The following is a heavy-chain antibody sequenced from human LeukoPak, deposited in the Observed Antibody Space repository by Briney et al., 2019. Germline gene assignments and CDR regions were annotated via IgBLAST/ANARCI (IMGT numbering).Heavy chain of an antibody. J-gene: IGHJ6*03. CDR2: ISAYNGNT. CDR1: GYTFTSYG. D-gene: IGHD2-15*01. CDR3: ARDYCSSGSCYGYMDV. V-gene: IGHV1-18*01. Sequence: GASVKVSCKASGYTFTSYGISWVRQAPGQGLEWMGWISAYNGNTNYAQKLQGRVIMTTDTSTSTAYMELRSLRSDDTAVYYCARDYCSSGSCYGYMDVWGKGTTVTVSS.